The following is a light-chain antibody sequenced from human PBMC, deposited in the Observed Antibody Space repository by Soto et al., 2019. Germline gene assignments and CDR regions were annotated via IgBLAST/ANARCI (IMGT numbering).Light chain of an antibody. J-gene: IGLJ1*01. CDR2: EVS. CDR3: SSYTSSSTLEV. V-gene: IGLV2-14*01. Sequence: HSALARPASVSGSPGQSITISCTGTSSDVGGYNYVSWYQQHPGKAPKLMIYEVSNRPSGVSNRFSGSKSGNTASLTISGLQAEDEADYYCSSYTSSSTLEVFGTGTKVTV. CDR1: SSDVGGYNY.